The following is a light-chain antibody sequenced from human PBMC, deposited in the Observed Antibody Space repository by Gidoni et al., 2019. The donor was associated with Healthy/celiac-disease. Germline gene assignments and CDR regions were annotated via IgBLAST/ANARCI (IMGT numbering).Light chain of an antibody. CDR1: SSDVGGYNY. J-gene: IGLJ1*01. V-gene: IGLV2-14*01. Sequence: QSALTQPASVSGSPGQSVTISCPGTSSDVGGYNYVSWYQQHPGKAPKLMIYDVSNRPSGVSNRFSGSKSGNTASLTISGLHAEDEADYYCSSYTSSSTPYVFGTGTKVTVL. CDR3: SSYTSSSTPYV. CDR2: DVS.